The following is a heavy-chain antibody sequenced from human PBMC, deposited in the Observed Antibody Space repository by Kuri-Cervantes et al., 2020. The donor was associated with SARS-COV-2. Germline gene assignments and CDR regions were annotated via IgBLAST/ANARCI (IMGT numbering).Heavy chain of an antibody. V-gene: IGHV3-30*18. CDR1: GFTFSNYG. Sequence: GESLKISCAASGFTFSNYGMHWVRQAPGKGLEWVAVISYNGSNEYYADSVKGRFTISRDNSKNTLYLQVNSLRAEDTPVYYCVKDPGTMARGHYYYGMDVWGQGTTVTVSS. CDR2: ISYNGSNE. D-gene: IGHD3-10*01. J-gene: IGHJ6*02. CDR3: VKDPGTMARGHYYYGMDV.